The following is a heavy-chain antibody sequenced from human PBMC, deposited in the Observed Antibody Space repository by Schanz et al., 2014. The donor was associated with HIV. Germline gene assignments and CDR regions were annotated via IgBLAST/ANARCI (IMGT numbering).Heavy chain of an antibody. CDR1: GFTFSNYA. J-gene: IGHJ6*02. D-gene: IGHD3-22*01. V-gene: IGHV3-23*04. CDR2: ISGGST. CDR3: ASPLLYDSLDV. Sequence: VQLVESGGGVVQPGRSLRLSCAASGFTFSNYAMTWVRQAPGKGLEWVSAISGGSTYYADSVKGRFTISRDNSKNTLYLQMNSLRAEDTAVYYCASPLLYDSLDVWGQGTTVTVSS.